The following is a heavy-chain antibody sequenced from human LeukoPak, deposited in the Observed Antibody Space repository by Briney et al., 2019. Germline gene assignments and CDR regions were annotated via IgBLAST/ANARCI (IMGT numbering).Heavy chain of an antibody. D-gene: IGHD3-22*01. Sequence: SETLSLTCAVYGGSFSGYYWSWIRQPPGKGLEWIGEINHSGSTNYNPSLKSRVTISVDTSKNQFSLKLSSVTAADTAVYYCARAGGTYYYVSSGYYRLRFDYWGQGTLVTVSS. CDR1: GGSFSGYY. CDR2: INHSGST. J-gene: IGHJ4*02. V-gene: IGHV4-34*01. CDR3: ARAGGTYYYVSSGYYRLRFDY.